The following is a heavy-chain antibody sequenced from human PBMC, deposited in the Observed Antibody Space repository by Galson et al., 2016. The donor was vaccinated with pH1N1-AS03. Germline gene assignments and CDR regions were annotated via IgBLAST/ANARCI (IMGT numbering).Heavy chain of an antibody. Sequence: SLRLSCAGSGFTFDAYAMHWVRQAPGEGLEWVSGISWNSGTIGYTDSVKGRFTISRDNAKNSLYLQMNSLRAEDTALYYCAKSPGYCSAGSCSDQGYFDYWGQGTLVTVSS. V-gene: IGHV3-9*01. CDR3: AKSPGYCSAGSCSDQGYFDY. CDR1: GFTFDAYA. D-gene: IGHD2-15*01. J-gene: IGHJ4*02. CDR2: ISWNSGTI.